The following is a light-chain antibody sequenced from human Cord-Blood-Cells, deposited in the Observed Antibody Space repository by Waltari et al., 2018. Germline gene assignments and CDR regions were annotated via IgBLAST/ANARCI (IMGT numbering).Light chain of an antibody. V-gene: IGLV2-8*01. CDR1: RSAVGGYNY. Sequence: QSALTQPPSASGSPGQSVTISCTATRSAVGGYNYVSWYQQHPGKAPTLMIYEVSKRPSGVPDRFSGSKSGNTASLTVSGLQAEDEADYYCSSYAGSNNLVFGGGTKLTVL. J-gene: IGLJ3*02. CDR3: SSYAGSNNLV. CDR2: EVS.